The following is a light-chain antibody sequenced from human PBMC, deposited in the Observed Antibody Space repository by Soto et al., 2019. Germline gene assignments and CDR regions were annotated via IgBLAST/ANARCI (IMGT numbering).Light chain of an antibody. CDR1: QSISSY. CDR3: QQSYSTPPT. Sequence: DIPMTQSPSSLSASVGDRVSITCRASQSISSYLNWYQQRPGEAPKLLIYAASSLQGGVPSRFSGSGSGTDFTLSISSLQPADFATYYCQQSYSTPPTFGQGTKVEIK. CDR2: AAS. J-gene: IGKJ1*01. V-gene: IGKV1-39*01.